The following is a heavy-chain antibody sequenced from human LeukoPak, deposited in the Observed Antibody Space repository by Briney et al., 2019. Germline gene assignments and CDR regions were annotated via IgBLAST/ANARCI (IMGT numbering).Heavy chain of an antibody. Sequence: GGSLRLSCAASGFTFDDYGMSWVRQAPGKGLEWVSVIYSGGSTYYADSVKGRFTISRDNSKNTLYLQMNSLRAEDTAVYYCAPANYYDTGRDYWGQGTLVTVSS. V-gene: IGHV3-66*01. CDR2: IYSGGST. D-gene: IGHD3-22*01. J-gene: IGHJ4*02. CDR1: GFTFDDYG. CDR3: APANYYDTGRDY.